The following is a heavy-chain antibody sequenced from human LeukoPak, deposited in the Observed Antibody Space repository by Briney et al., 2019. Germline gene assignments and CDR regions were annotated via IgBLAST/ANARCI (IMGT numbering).Heavy chain of an antibody. Sequence: ASVKVSCKASGYTFTRYYLHWVRQAPGQGLEWMGIVNPSSGSTNYAQKFQGRVTMTRDTSTSTVYMELSSLRSEDTAVYYCARDEGGTAVRYYFDYWGQGTLVTVSS. D-gene: IGHD2-21*02. CDR3: ARDEGGTAVRYYFDY. CDR2: VNPSSGST. V-gene: IGHV1-46*01. CDR1: GYTFTRYY. J-gene: IGHJ4*02.